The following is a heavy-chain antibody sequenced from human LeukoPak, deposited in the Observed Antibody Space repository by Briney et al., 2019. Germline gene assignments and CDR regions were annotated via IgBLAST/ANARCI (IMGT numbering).Heavy chain of an antibody. Sequence: SETLSLTCAVYGGSFSGYYWSWIRQPPGKGLEWIGEINHSGSTNYNPSLKSRVTISVDTSKNQFSLKLRSVTAADTAVYYCARGRSFWELLRGRGLDYWGQGTLVTVSS. J-gene: IGHJ4*02. CDR2: INHSGST. CDR1: GGSFSGYY. CDR3: ARGRSFWELLRGRGLDY. D-gene: IGHD1-26*01. V-gene: IGHV4-34*01.